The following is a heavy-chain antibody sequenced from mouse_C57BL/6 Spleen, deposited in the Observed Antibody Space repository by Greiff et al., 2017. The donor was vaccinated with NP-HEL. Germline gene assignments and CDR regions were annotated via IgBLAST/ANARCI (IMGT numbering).Heavy chain of an antibody. V-gene: IGHV5-9*01. D-gene: IGHD3-1*01. J-gene: IGHJ3*01. CDR3: ARQKEGYPAWFAY. Sequence: EVQGVESGGGLVKPGGSLKLSCAASGFTFSSYTMSWVRQTPEKRLEWVATISGGGGNTYYPDSVKGRFTISRDNAKNTLYLQMSSLRSEDTALYYCARQKEGYPAWFAYWGQGTLVTVSA. CDR1: GFTFSSYT. CDR2: ISGGGGNT.